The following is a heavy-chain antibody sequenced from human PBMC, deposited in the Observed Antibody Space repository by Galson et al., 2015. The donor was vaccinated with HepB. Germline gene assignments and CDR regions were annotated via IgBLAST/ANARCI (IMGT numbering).Heavy chain of an antibody. V-gene: IGHV3-48*03. Sequence: SLRLSCAASGFTFSSYEMNWVRQAPGKGLEWVSYISSSGSTIYYADSVKGRFTISRDNAKNSLYLQMNSLRAEDTAVYYCARGSDSSGYYFRYYYYYGMDVWGQGTTVTVSS. CDR1: GFTFSSYE. D-gene: IGHD3-22*01. CDR3: ARGSDSSGYYFRYYYYYGMDV. J-gene: IGHJ6*02. CDR2: ISSSGSTI.